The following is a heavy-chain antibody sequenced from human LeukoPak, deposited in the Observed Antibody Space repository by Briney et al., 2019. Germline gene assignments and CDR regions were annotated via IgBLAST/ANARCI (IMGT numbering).Heavy chain of an antibody. J-gene: IGHJ4*02. CDR3: AKDVGNYGSYFDY. D-gene: IGHD1-7*01. Sequence: GGSLRLSCAASGFSFNFYGMHWVRQAPGKGLEWVAVISFDGINKYYADSVKGRFAISRDNSKSTLYLQMNSVRAEDTAVYYCAKDVGNYGSYFDYWGQGTLVTVSS. CDR1: GFSFNFYG. CDR2: ISFDGINK. V-gene: IGHV3-30*18.